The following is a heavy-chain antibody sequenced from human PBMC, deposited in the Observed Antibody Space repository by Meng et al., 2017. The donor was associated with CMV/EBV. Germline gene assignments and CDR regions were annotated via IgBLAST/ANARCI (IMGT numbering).Heavy chain of an antibody. V-gene: IGHV3-7*01. CDR3: ARGRTIFDAFDI. J-gene: IGHJ3*02. Sequence: GESLKISCAASGFTFSDYYMSWVHQAPGKGLEWVANIKQDGSEKYYVDSVKGRFTISRDNAKNSLYLQMNSLRAEDTAVYYCARGRTIFDAFDIWGQGTMVTVSS. D-gene: IGHD3-3*01. CDR1: GFTFSDYY. CDR2: IKQDGSEK.